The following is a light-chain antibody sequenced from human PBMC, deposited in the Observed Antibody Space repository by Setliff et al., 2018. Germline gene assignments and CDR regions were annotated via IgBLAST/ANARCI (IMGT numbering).Light chain of an antibody. CDR3: SSYTSSDTRLL. J-gene: IGLJ2*01. Sequence: QSVLTQPPSVSGAPGQRVTISCTGSSSNIGAGYDVHWYQQLPGTAPKLLIYGNSNRPSGVPDRFSGSKSGTSAPLAITGLQAEDEADYYCSSYTSSDTRLLFGGGTK. CDR1: SSNIGAGYD. CDR2: GNS. V-gene: IGLV1-40*01.